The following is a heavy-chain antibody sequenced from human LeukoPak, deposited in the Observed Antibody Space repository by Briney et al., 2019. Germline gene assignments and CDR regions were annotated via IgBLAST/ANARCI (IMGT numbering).Heavy chain of an antibody. J-gene: IGHJ4*02. V-gene: IGHV3-43*01. CDR1: GFTFAEYT. CDR2: ISWNGARI. CDR3: VKDLVAASENVRGWYPMDY. D-gene: IGHD6-19*01. Sequence: GGSLRLSCAASGFTFAEYTMHWVRQAPGKGLEWVSLISWNGARIHYGDSVKGRFTISRDNSRNSLYLQMNSLRTEDTALYYCVKDLVAASENVRGWYPMDYWGQGTLVTVSS.